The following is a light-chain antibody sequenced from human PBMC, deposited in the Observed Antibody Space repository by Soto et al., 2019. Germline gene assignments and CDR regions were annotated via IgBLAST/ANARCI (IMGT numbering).Light chain of an antibody. J-gene: IGKJ1*01. CDR3: QQYYSYPRT. CDR2: AAS. CDR1: QSISSY. V-gene: IGKV1-39*01. Sequence: DIKMTQSPSSLSASVGDRVTITCRASQSISSYLNWYQQKPGKAPKLLIYAASTLQSGVPSRFSGSGSGTDFTLTISCLQSEDVATYYCQQYYSYPRTLGQGTKVDI.